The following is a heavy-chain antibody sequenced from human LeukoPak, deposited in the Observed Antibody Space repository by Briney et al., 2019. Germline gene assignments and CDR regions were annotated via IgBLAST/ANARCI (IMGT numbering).Heavy chain of an antibody. D-gene: IGHD2-2*01. CDR1: GYSISSSYY. Sequence: SETLSLTCTVSGYSISSSYYWGWIRQPPGKGLEWIGSIYRSGSTYYNPSLKSRVTISVDTSKNQFSLKLSSVTAADTAVYYCARCCSSTSCYFYWGQGTLVTVSS. V-gene: IGHV4-38-2*02. CDR3: ARCCSSTSCYFY. CDR2: IYRSGST. J-gene: IGHJ4*02.